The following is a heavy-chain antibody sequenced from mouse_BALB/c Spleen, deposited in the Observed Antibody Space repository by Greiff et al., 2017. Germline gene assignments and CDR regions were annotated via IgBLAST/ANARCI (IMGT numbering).Heavy chain of an antibody. V-gene: IGHV1-80*01. Sequence: VQLQQSGAELVRPGSSVKISCKASGYAFSSYWMNWVKQRPGQGLEWIGQIYPGDGDTNYNGKFKGKATLTADKSSSTAYMQLSSLTSEDSAVYFCPRPLRGGAMDYWGQGTSVTVSS. CDR1: GYAFSSYW. D-gene: IGHD1-1*01. CDR3: PRPLRGGAMDY. CDR2: IYPGDGDT. J-gene: IGHJ4*01.